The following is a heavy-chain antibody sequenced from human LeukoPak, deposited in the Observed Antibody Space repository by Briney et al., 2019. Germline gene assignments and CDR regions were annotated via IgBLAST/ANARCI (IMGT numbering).Heavy chain of an antibody. J-gene: IGHJ4*02. CDR2: IKRDGSEK. CDR1: GFTFDDYG. CDR3: ARDFRFLEDY. Sequence: GGSLRLSCAASGFTFDDYGLSWDRQVPGKGLEWVGNIKRDGSEKYYVDSVKGRFTISRDNAKNSLYLQMNSLRAEDTAVYYCARDFRFLEDYWGQGTLVTVSS. D-gene: IGHD3-3*01. V-gene: IGHV3-7*01.